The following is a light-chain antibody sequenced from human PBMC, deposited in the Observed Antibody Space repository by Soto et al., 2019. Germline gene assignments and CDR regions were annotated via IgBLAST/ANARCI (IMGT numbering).Light chain of an antibody. CDR1: QSVGSN. CDR2: GAS. CDR3: QQYGSSPWT. V-gene: IGKV3-20*01. Sequence: EIVMTQSPATLSVSPGERATLSCRASQSVGSNLAWYQQKPGQAPRLLIYGASSRATGIPDRFSGSGSGTDFTLTISRLEPEDVAMYYCQQYGSSPWTFGQGTKVEIK. J-gene: IGKJ1*01.